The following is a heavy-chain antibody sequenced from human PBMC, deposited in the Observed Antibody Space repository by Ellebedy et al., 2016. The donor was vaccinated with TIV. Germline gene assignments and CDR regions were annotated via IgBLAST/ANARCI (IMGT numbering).Heavy chain of an antibody. Sequence: SETLSLXCTVSGGSISSSSYYWGWIRQPPGKGLEWIGSIYYSGSTYYNPSLKSRVTISVDTSKNQFSLKLSSVTAADTAVYYCARHGTIQYYFDYWGQGTLVTVSS. J-gene: IGHJ4*02. CDR1: GGSISSSSYY. CDR3: ARHGTIQYYFDY. V-gene: IGHV4-39*01. CDR2: IYYSGST. D-gene: IGHD1-26*01.